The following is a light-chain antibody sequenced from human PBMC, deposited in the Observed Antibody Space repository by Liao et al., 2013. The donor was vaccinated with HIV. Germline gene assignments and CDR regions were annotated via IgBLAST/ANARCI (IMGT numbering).Light chain of an antibody. V-gene: IGLV3-21*01. J-gene: IGLJ1*01. CDR2: YDS. Sequence: SYVLTQPPSVSVAPGKTATITCGGNNIGSKSVHWYQQKPGQAPVVVIYYDSDRPSGIPERFSGSNSGNTATLTISGTQAMDEADYYCQAWDSSTFWVFGTGTKVTVL. CDR1: NIGSKS. CDR3: QAWDSSTFWV.